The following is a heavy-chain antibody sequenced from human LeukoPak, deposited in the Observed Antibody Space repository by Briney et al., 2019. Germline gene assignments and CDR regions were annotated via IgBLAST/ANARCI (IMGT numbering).Heavy chain of an antibody. J-gene: IGHJ4*02. Sequence: GGSLRLSCAASGFTFDDYAMHWVRQAPGKGLEWVSGVSWNSGSIGYADSVKGRFTISRDNAKNSLYLQMNSLRAEDTALYYCAKDRSYDILTGDNFDYWGQGTLVTVSS. D-gene: IGHD3-9*01. CDR2: VSWNSGSI. V-gene: IGHV3-9*01. CDR1: GFTFDDYA. CDR3: AKDRSYDILTGDNFDY.